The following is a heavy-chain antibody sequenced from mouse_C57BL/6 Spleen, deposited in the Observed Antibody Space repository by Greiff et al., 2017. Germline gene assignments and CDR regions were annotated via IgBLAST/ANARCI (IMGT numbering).Heavy chain of an antibody. V-gene: IGHV5-4*01. D-gene: IGHD1-1*01. CDR2: ISDGGSYT. CDR1: GFTFSSYA. J-gene: IGHJ4*01. CDR3: AREGYGSTPYYAMDY. Sequence: EVKLQESGGGLVKPGGSLKLSCAASGFTFSSYAMSWVRQTPEKRLEWVATISDGGSYTYYPDNVKGRFTFSRDNAKNNLYLQMSHLKSEDTAMYYCAREGYGSTPYYAMDYWGQGTSVTVSS.